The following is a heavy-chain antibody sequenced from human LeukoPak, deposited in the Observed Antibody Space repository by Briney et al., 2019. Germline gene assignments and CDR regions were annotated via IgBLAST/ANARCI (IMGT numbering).Heavy chain of an antibody. CDR2: FDPEDGET. CDR3: ATDLLPNYYGSGSYYNMNDY. CDR1: VYTLTELS. Sequence: ASVTVSCKVSVYTLTELSMHWVRQAPGKGLEWMGGFDPEDGETIYAQKFQGRVTMTEDTSTDTAYMELSSLRSEDTAVYYCATDLLPNYYGSGSYYNMNDYWGQGTLVTVSS. D-gene: IGHD3-10*01. J-gene: IGHJ4*02. V-gene: IGHV1-24*01.